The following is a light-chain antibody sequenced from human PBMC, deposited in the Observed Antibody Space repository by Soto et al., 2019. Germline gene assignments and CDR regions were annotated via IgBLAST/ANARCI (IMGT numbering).Light chain of an antibody. J-gene: IGLJ3*02. Sequence: NFMLTQPHSVSESPGKTVTISCARSSGSIASNYVQWYQQRPGSAPTTVIYEDNRRPSGVPDRFSGSIDSSSNSASLTISGLQTEDEADYYFQSYDSSNQRVFGGGTKLTVL. CDR3: QSYDSSNQRV. CDR1: SGSIASNY. V-gene: IGLV6-57*03. CDR2: EDN.